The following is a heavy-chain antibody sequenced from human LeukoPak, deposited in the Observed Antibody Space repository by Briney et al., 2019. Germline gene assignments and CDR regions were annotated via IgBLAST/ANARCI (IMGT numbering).Heavy chain of an antibody. D-gene: IGHD3-22*01. J-gene: IGHJ3*02. V-gene: IGHV3-33*01. CDR1: GFTFSSHV. CDR3: GRARGSSGYSMGAFEI. Sequence: PGRSLRLSCVASGFTFSSHVMHWVRQAPGQGLEWGAVIGSDGTNKYFADSVKGRFTISRDNSKNTLYLQMNSLRDEDTAVYYCGRARGSSGYSMGAFEIWGQGTMVTVSS. CDR2: IGSDGTNK.